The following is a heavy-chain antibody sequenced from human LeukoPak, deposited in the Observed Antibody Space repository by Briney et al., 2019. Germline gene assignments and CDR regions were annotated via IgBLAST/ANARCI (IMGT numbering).Heavy chain of an antibody. CDR1: GYTFPSYD. V-gene: IGHV1-8*01. CDR2: MNPNSGNT. CDR3: ARGRWVTMAAYYFDY. D-gene: IGHD3-10*01. Sequence: ASVKVSCKASGYTFPSYDINWVRQATGQGLEWMGWMNPNSGNTGYAQKFQGRVTMARNTSISTAYMELSSLRSEDTAVYYCARGRWVTMAAYYFDYWGQGTLVTVSS. J-gene: IGHJ4*02.